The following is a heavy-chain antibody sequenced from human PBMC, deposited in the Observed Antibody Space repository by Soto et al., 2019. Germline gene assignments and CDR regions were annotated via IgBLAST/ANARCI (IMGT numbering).Heavy chain of an antibody. CDR1: GYIFTSYD. Sequence: QVPLVQSGAEVKKPGASVKVSCKASGYIFTSYDINWVRQATGQRLEWMGWMNPNRGNAGSVQKFQGRVTMTRNTSRGTAYMEVSSLRSGDTAVYYCARRRRGYSCADSWCQGTLVSVSS. CDR2: MNPNRGNA. D-gene: IGHD5-18*01. V-gene: IGHV1-8*02. CDR3: ARRRRGYSCADS. J-gene: IGHJ4*02.